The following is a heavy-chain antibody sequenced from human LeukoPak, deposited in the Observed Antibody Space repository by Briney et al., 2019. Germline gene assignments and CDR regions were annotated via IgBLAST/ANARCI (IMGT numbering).Heavy chain of an antibody. D-gene: IGHD2-15*01. J-gene: IGHJ3*01. V-gene: IGHV4-59*01. CDR3: ARMRGTVVVEDAYDV. CDR2: IFYTGT. Sequence: PSETLSLTCTVSGDSISGYYWSWIRQPPGKGLEWMGYIFYTGTNYNPSIKSQFIISEDMSKNQLSLKLFSVTPSDTAVYYCARMRGTVVVEDAYDVWGQGTLLTVSS. CDR1: GDSISGYY.